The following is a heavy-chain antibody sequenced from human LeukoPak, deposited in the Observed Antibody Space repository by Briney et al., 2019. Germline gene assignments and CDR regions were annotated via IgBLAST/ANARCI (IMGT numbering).Heavy chain of an antibody. CDR3: AXEYDFWSGYSNWFDP. CDR2: ISAYNGNT. CDR1: GYTFTSYG. J-gene: IGHJ5*02. Sequence: ASVKVSCKASGYTFTSYGISWVRQAPGQGGEWMGWISAYNGNTNYAQKLHGSFTMTTYTSTSTAYMELRILRSDDTAVYYCAXEYDFWSGYSNWFDPWGQGTLVTVSS. V-gene: IGHV1-18*01. D-gene: IGHD3-3*01.